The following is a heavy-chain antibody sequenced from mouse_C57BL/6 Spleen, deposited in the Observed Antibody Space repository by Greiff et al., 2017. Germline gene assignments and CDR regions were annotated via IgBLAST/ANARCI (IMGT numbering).Heavy chain of an antibody. CDR2: ISYDGSN. Sequence: EVKLQESGPGLVKPSQSLSLTCSVTGYSITSGYYWNWIRQFPGNKLEWMGYISYDGSNNYNPSPKNRISITSDTSKNQLLLRLNSVTTEDTATYYCARDYYGSSYAWYFDVWGTGTTVTVSS. J-gene: IGHJ1*03. V-gene: IGHV3-6*01. CDR3: ARDYYGSSYAWYFDV. D-gene: IGHD1-1*01. CDR1: GYSITSGYY.